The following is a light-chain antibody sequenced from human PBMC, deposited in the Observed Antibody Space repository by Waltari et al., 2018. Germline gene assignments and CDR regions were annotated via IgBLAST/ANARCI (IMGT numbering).Light chain of an antibody. V-gene: IGLV2-14*01. Sequence: QSALTQPASVSGSPGQSITISCTGSSSDIGAYNFVSWYHQHPGKAPKLLIYEVSSRPSGVSHRFSGSKSGNTASLTISGLQTEDETDYYCSSYTNSNTYVFGGGTKLTVL. CDR2: EVS. CDR3: SSYTNSNTYV. CDR1: SSDIGAYNF. J-gene: IGLJ3*02.